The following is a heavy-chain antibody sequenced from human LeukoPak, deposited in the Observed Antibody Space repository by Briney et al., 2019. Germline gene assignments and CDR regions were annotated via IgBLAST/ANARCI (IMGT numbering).Heavy chain of an antibody. Sequence: SETLSLTCTVSGGSISSYYWSWIRQPPGKGLEWIGYIYYSGSTNYNPSLKSRVTISVDTSKNQFSLKLSSVTAADTAVYYCARVVSYNWNDDAFDIWGQGTMVTVSS. CDR3: ARVVSYNWNDDAFDI. V-gene: IGHV4-59*13. CDR2: IYYSGST. D-gene: IGHD1-20*01. CDR1: GGSISSYY. J-gene: IGHJ3*02.